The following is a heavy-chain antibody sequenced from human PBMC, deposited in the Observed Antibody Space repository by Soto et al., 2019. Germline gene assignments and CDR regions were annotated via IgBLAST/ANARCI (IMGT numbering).Heavy chain of an antibody. V-gene: IGHV3-7*01. CDR3: ARDTGLHLGELSFSV. Sequence: GGSLRLSCAASGFTFSSYWMSWVRQAPGKGLEWVAKIKKDGSEKYYVDSVKGRFTISRDNAKNSLYLQMNSLRAEDTAVYYCARDTGLHLGELSFSVWGQGTLVTVSS. J-gene: IGHJ4*02. CDR2: IKKDGSEK. D-gene: IGHD3-16*02. CDR1: GFTFSSYW.